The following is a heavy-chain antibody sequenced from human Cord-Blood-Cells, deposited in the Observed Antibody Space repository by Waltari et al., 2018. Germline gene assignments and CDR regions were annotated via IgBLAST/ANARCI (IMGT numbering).Heavy chain of an antibody. V-gene: IGHV3-53*01. J-gene: IGHJ2*01. Sequence: EVQLVESGGGLIQPGGSLRLSCAASGFTVSSNYMSWVRQAPGKGLDGVSVIYSGGRTYYADSVKGRFTISRDNSKNTLYLQMNSLRAEDTAVYYCAREGRVVDYGVDLWGRGTLVTVSS. CDR3: AREGRVVDYGVDL. CDR1: GFTVSSNY. D-gene: IGHD4-17*01. CDR2: IYSGGRT.